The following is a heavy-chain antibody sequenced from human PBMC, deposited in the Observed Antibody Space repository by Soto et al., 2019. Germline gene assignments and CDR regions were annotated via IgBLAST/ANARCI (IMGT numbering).Heavy chain of an antibody. CDR2: IDPSDSYT. Sequence: PGESLKISCKGSGYSFNTHWISWVRQMPGKGLEWMGRIDPSDSYTNYSPSFQGHVTISSDKSISTAYLQWSSLKASDTAMYYCARQRYSGSYSDYWGQGTLVTSPQ. CDR1: GYSFNTHW. J-gene: IGHJ4*02. CDR3: ARQRYSGSYSDY. V-gene: IGHV5-10-1*01. D-gene: IGHD1-26*01.